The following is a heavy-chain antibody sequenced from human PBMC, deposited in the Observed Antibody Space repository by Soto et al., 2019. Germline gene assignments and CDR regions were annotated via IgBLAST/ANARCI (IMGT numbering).Heavy chain of an antibody. CDR2: ISYDGSNK. CDR1: GFTFSSYA. D-gene: IGHD3-22*01. V-gene: IGHV3-30-3*01. Sequence: GGSLRLSCAASGFTFSSYAMHWVRQAPGKGLEWVAVISYDGSNKYYADSVKGRFTISRDNSKNTLYLQMNSLRAEDTAVYYCARDPAGITMIVVAPGGYFDYWGQGTLVTVSS. CDR3: ARDPAGITMIVVAPGGYFDY. J-gene: IGHJ4*02.